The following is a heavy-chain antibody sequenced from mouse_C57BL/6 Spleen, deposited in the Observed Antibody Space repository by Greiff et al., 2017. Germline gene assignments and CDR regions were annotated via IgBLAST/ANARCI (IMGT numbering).Heavy chain of an antibody. V-gene: IGHV1-52*01. CDR2: IDPSDSET. Sequence: VQLQQPGAELVRPGSSVKLSCKASGYTFTSYWMHWVKQRPIQGLEWIGNIDPSDSETHYNQKFKDKATLTVDKSSSTVYMELSRLTSEDSAVYFCARHEGPYYYGSSSFAYWGQGTLVTVSA. D-gene: IGHD1-1*01. CDR3: ARHEGPYYYGSSSFAY. CDR1: GYTFTSYW. J-gene: IGHJ3*01.